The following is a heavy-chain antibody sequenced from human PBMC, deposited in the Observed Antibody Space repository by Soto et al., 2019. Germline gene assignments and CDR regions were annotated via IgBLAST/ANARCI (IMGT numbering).Heavy chain of an antibody. CDR1: GFTFSDHY. V-gene: IGHV3-72*01. J-gene: IGHJ4*01. CDR2: IKNKDNSYST. Sequence: PGGSLRLSCAASGFTFSDHYMDWVRQAPGKGLEWVGRIKNKDNSYSTQYSASVDGRFTISRDDSENSLLLQMNRRKPDDTALYYWARVRRGAPTRYFDYWGQGALVTVSS. D-gene: IGHD2-15*01. CDR3: ARVRRGAPTRYFDY.